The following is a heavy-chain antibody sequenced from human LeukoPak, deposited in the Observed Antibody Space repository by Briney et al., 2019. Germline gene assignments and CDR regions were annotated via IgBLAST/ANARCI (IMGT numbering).Heavy chain of an antibody. D-gene: IGHD3-9*01. V-gene: IGHV4-59*11. CDR3: ARAQYYGILTGYPYYYGMDV. CDR1: GGSFSVQY. CDR2: IYYSGST. Sequence: SETLSLTCTVSGGSFSVQYWSLVRQPPGKGLEWIGYIYYSGSTNYNPSLKSRVTISVDTSKNQFSLKLSSVTAADTAVYYCARAQYYGILTGYPYYYGMDVWGQGTTVTVSS. J-gene: IGHJ6*02.